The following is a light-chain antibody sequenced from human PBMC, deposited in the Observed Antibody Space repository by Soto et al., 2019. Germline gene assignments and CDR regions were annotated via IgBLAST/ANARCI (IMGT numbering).Light chain of an antibody. CDR3: YGSNSQSRT. V-gene: IGKV1-5*01. CDR2: DAS. J-gene: IGKJ1*01. CDR1: QNVNSW. Sequence: DIQMTQSPSTLSASVGDRVTITCRASQNVNSWVALYQQKPGKALKFLIYDASNLESGVPSRFSGRGSGTEFTLTISSRQPDDFANDHFYGSNSQSRTFGQGTRV.